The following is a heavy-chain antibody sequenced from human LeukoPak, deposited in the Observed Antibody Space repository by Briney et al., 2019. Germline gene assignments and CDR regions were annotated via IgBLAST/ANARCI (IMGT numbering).Heavy chain of an antibody. V-gene: IGHV3-30-3*01. D-gene: IGHD3-16*01. CDR1: GFTFSSYW. J-gene: IGHJ4*02. Sequence: GGSLRLSCAASGFTFSSYWMSWVRQAPGKGLEWVAVISYDGSNKYYADSVKGRFTISRDNAKNTLYLQMNSLRAEDTAVYYCARDVYDYADFDYWGQGTLVTVSS. CDR3: ARDVYDYADFDY. CDR2: ISYDGSNK.